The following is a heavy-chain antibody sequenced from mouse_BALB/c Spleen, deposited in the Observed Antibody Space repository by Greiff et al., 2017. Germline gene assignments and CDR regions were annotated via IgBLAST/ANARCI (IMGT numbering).Heavy chain of an antibody. V-gene: IGHV2-9*02. CDR3: AREDYGNSAWFAY. CDR2: IWAGGST. CDR1: GFSLTSYG. Sequence: VQLQQSGPGLVAPSQSLSITCTVSGFSLTSYGVHWVRQPPGKGLEWLGVIWAGGSTNYNSALMSRLSISKDNSKSQVFLKMNSLQTDDTAMYYCAREDYGNSAWFAYWGQGTLVTVSA. J-gene: IGHJ3*01. D-gene: IGHD2-1*01.